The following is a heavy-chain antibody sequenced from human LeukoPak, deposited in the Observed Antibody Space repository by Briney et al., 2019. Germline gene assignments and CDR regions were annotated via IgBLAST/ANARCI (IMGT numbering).Heavy chain of an antibody. CDR2: MNPNSGNT. D-gene: IGHD2-2*01. V-gene: IGHV1-8*01. Sequence: ASVKVSCKASGYTFTSYDINWVRQATGQGLEWMGWMNPNSGNTGYAQKFQGRVTMTTDTSTSTAYMELRSLRSDDTAVYYCASHKYCTSTSCYAFDIWGQGTMVTVSS. CDR1: GYTFTSYD. CDR3: ASHKYCTSTSCYAFDI. J-gene: IGHJ3*02.